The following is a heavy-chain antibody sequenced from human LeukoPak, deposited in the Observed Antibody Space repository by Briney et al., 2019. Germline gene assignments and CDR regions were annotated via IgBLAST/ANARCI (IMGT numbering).Heavy chain of an antibody. J-gene: IGHJ4*02. Sequence: GGSLRLSCAASGFTFNRYWMSWVRQAPGKGLEWVANIKQDGSQKSYVDSVKGRFTISRDNANNLLYLQMNSLGAEDTAVYYCARESFAARWDWGQGTLVTVSS. CDR3: ARESFAARWD. D-gene: IGHD6-6*01. CDR2: IKQDGSQK. V-gene: IGHV3-7*01. CDR1: GFTFNRYW.